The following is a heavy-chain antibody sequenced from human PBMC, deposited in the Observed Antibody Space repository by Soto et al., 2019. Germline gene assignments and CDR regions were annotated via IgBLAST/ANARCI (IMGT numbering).Heavy chain of an antibody. CDR1: GFTFDDYS. CDR2: ISWDGSTT. D-gene: IGHD2-21*02. Sequence: GGSLRLSCAASGFTFDDYSMHWVRQTPGKGLEWVSLISWDGSTTYYVDSVQGRFTISRDNSKNSLYLQMNSLRPEDSALYYCGKGYNHIVVGTALIDYWGQGTLVTVSS. V-gene: IGHV3-43*01. J-gene: IGHJ4*02. CDR3: GKGYNHIVVGTALIDY.